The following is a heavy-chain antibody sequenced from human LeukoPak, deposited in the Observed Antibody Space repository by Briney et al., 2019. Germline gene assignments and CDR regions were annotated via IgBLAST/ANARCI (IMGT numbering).Heavy chain of an antibody. D-gene: IGHD3-3*01. V-gene: IGHV4-39*01. CDR1: GGSISSSSYY. Sequence: PSETLSLTCTVSGGSISSSSYYWGWIRQPPGKGLEWIGCIYYSGSTYYNPSLKSRVTISVDTSKNQFSLKLSSVTAADAAVYYCARHGGLYYDFCSGTDGVDYWGQGTLVTVSS. CDR2: IYYSGST. J-gene: IGHJ4*02. CDR3: ARHGGLYYDFCSGTDGVDY.